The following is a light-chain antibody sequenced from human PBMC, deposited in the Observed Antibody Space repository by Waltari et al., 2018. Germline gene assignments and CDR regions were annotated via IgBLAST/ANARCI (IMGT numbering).Light chain of an antibody. Sequence: DIRMTQSPSSLSASVGDRVTITCRASQAINTYLNWYQQQPVKAPKLLIYAASRLHRGVPSRFSGSGSGTDFTLTISRLQPEDFATYYCQQSYFTPRGNFGPGTRVDL. CDR3: QQSYFTPRGN. CDR2: AAS. CDR1: QAINTY. V-gene: IGKV1-39*01. J-gene: IGKJ3*01.